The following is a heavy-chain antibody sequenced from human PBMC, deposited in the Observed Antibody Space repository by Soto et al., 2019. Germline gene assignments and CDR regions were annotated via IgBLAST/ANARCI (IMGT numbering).Heavy chain of an antibody. D-gene: IGHD6-13*01. V-gene: IGHV4-59*01. Sequence: SETLSLTCTVSAGSISSYYWSWIRQPPGKGLEWIGYIYYSGSTNYNPSLKSRVTISVDTSKNQFSLKLSSVTAPDTAVYYCARVQSSSWYGLNWFDPWGQGTLVTVS. J-gene: IGHJ5*02. CDR3: ARVQSSSWYGLNWFDP. CDR1: AGSISSYY. CDR2: IYYSGST.